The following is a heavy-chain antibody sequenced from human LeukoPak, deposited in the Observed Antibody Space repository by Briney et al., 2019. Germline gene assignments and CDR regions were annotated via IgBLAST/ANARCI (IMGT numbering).Heavy chain of an antibody. Sequence: GGSLRLSCAASGFTISDYWMSWVRQAPGKGLERVANIKEDGSEKNYVDSAKGRFTISRDNAKNSLYLQMNNLRAEDTAVYYCAKDDYGSGIGYYFDYWGQGTLVTVSS. CDR1: GFTISDYW. CDR2: IKEDGSEK. J-gene: IGHJ4*02. CDR3: AKDDYGSGIGYYFDY. D-gene: IGHD3-10*01. V-gene: IGHV3-7*03.